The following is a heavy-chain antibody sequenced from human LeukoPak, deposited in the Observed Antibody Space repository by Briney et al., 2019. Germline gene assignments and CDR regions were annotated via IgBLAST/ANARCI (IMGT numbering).Heavy chain of an antibody. V-gene: IGHV4-4*07. Sequence: SETLSLTCTVSGGSISSYYWSWIRQPAGKGLEWIGRIYTSGSTNYNPSLKSRVTMSVDTSKNQFSLKLSSVTAADTAVYYCARGRQQLVTSRFDYWGQGTLVTVSS. CDR1: GGSISSYY. CDR3: ARGRQQLVTSRFDY. J-gene: IGHJ4*02. CDR2: IYTSGST. D-gene: IGHD6-13*01.